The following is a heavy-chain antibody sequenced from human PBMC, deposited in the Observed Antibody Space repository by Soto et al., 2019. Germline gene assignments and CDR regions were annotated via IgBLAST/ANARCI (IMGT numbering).Heavy chain of an antibody. D-gene: IGHD4-17*01. J-gene: IGHJ4*02. CDR2: ISGSSGSK. Sequence: PGGSLRLSCAASGFIFNDYYMSWIRQAPGKGLEWFSNISGSSGSKKYADAGKGRFTISRDNAKKSLYLEMHSLRAEDTAVYYCARYAAEVTTFFDHWGQGTLVTVSS. V-gene: IGHV3-11*06. CDR1: GFIFNDYY. CDR3: ARYAAEVTTFFDH.